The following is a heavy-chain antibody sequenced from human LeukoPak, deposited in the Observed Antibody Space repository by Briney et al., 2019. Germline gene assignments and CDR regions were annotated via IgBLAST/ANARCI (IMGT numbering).Heavy chain of an antibody. CDR2: ISYDGSNK. D-gene: IGHD3-22*01. CDR3: ARDLGGSSGYPRGYFDY. Sequence: GRSLRLSCAASGFTFSSYAMHWVRQAPGKGLEWVAVISYDGSNKYYADSVKGRFTISRDNSKNTPYLQMNSLRAEDTAVYYCARDLGGSSGYPRGYFDYWGQGTLVTVSS. V-gene: IGHV3-30*04. CDR1: GFTFSSYA. J-gene: IGHJ4*02.